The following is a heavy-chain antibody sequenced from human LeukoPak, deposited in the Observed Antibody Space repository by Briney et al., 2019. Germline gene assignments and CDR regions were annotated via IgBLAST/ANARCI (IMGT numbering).Heavy chain of an antibody. Sequence: ASVKVSCKASGYTFTNYAMHWVRQAPGQGLEWKGWINAGNRNTRYSQKFQGRVIITRDTSASTAYMELSSLRSEDTAVYYCARADSSGYAYWGQGTLVTVSS. CDR3: ARADSSGYAY. D-gene: IGHD3-22*01. CDR2: INAGNRNT. J-gene: IGHJ4*02. CDR1: GYTFTNYA. V-gene: IGHV1-3*01.